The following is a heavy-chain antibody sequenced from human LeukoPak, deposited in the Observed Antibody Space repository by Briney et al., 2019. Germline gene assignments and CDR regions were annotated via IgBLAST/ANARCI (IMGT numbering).Heavy chain of an antibody. Sequence: PSETLSLTCTVSGGSISSYYWSWIRQPPGKGLEWIGYIYYSGSTNYNPSLKSRVTISVDTSKNQFSLKLSSVTAADTAVYYCARNPLAAGTSYMDVWGKGTTVTISS. V-gene: IGHV4-59*01. D-gene: IGHD6-13*01. CDR1: GGSISSYY. J-gene: IGHJ6*03. CDR3: ARNPLAAGTSYMDV. CDR2: IYYSGST.